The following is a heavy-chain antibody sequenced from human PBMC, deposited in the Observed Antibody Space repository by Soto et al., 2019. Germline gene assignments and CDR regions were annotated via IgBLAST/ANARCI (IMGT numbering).Heavy chain of an antibody. V-gene: IGHV1-69*06. Sequence: QVQLVQSGAEVKKPGSSVKISCKASGGTFSSYAISWVRQAPGQGLEWMGGIIPIFGTANYAQKFQGRVPIAADKSTSTAYMELGSLRSEDTGVYYCARKDTGMVSRDWYFDLWGRGTLVTVSS. CDR2: IIPIFGTA. CDR1: GGTFSSYA. D-gene: IGHD5-18*01. J-gene: IGHJ2*01. CDR3: ARKDTGMVSRDWYFDL.